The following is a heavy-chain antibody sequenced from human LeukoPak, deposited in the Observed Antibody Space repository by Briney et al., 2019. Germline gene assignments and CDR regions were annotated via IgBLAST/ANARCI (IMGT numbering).Heavy chain of an antibody. V-gene: IGHV4-31*03. Sequence: SETLSLTCTVSGGSISSGGYYWSWIRQHPGKGLEWIGYIYYSGSTYYNPSLKSRVTISVDTSKNQFSLKLSSVTAADTAVYYCASASYFRDSSGYYFPFWGQGTLVTDSS. CDR2: IYYSGST. D-gene: IGHD3-22*01. CDR3: ASASYFRDSSGYYFPF. J-gene: IGHJ4*02. CDR1: GGSISSGGYY.